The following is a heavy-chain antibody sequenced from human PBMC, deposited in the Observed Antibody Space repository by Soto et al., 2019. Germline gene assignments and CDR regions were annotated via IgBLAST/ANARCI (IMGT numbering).Heavy chain of an antibody. CDR1: GAYISDFS. V-gene: IGHV4-4*07. CDR3: ARETGENWTYEAN. Sequence: QVQQQESGPGLVKPSDTLSLTCRVSGAYISDFSWRWIRQPAGKGLEWIGRITINGNTQKNPSFKSRVAMSIDMSRTQCSLNLQSASAADRAIYYCARETGENWTYEANWGPWTLVTVSS. D-gene: IGHD1-7*01. J-gene: IGHJ1*01. CDR2: ITINGNT.